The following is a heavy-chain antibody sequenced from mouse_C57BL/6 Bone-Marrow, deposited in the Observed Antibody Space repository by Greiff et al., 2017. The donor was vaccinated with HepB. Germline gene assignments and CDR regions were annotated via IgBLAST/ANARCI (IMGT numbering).Heavy chain of an antibody. J-gene: IGHJ4*01. D-gene: IGHD2-4*01. Sequence: QVQLQQSGAELVRPGTSVKMSCKASGYTFTNYWIGWAKQRPGHGLEWIGDIYPGGGYTNYNEKFKGKATLTADKSSSTAYMQFSSLTSEDSAIYYCARVYDYPPYYAMDYWGQGTSVTVSS. CDR3: ARVYDYPPYYAMDY. V-gene: IGHV1-63*01. CDR2: IYPGGGYT. CDR1: GYTFTNYW.